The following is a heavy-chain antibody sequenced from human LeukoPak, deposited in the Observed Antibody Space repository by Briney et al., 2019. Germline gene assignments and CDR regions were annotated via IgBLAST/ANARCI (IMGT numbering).Heavy chain of an antibody. J-gene: IGHJ5*02. D-gene: IGHD6-6*01. V-gene: IGHV1-2*02. Sequence: SVKVSCKASGYTLTSYGISWVRRAPGQGLEWMGWINPNSGGTNYAQKFQGRVTMTRDTSISTAYMELSRLRSDDTAVYYCARDRSSSTNWFDPWGQGTLVTVSS. CDR2: INPNSGGT. CDR3: ARDRSSSTNWFDP. CDR1: GYTLTSYG.